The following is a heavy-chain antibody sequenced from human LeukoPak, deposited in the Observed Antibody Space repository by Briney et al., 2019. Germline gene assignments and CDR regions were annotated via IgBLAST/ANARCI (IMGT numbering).Heavy chain of an antibody. D-gene: IGHD3-9*01. CDR2: ISYDGSNK. CDR3: AKGVLRYFDGPDY. J-gene: IGHJ4*02. V-gene: IGHV3-30*04. Sequence: GGSLRLSCAASGFTFSSYAMHWVRQAPGKGLEWVAVISYDGSNKYYADSVKGRFTISRDNSKNTLYLQMNSLRAEDTAVYYCAKGVLRYFDGPDYWGQGTLVTVSS. CDR1: GFTFSSYA.